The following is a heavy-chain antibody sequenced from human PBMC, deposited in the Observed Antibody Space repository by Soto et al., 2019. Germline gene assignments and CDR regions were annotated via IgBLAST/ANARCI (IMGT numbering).Heavy chain of an antibody. CDR1: GFTVSSNY. D-gene: IGHD2-8*01. V-gene: IGHV3-66*01. J-gene: IGHJ6*02. Sequence: EVQLVESGGGLVQRGGSLRLSCAASGFTVSSNYMSWVRQAPGKGLEWVSVIYSGGSTYYADSVKGRFTISRDNSKNTLYLQMNSLRAEDTAVYYCARDVWGYGMDVWGQGTTVTVSS. CDR2: IYSGGST. CDR3: ARDVWGYGMDV.